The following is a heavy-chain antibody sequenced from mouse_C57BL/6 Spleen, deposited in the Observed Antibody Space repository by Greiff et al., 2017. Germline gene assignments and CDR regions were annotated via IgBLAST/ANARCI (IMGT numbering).Heavy chain of an antibody. J-gene: IGHJ2*01. V-gene: IGHV1-69*01. CDR2: IDPSDSYT. CDR1: GYTFTSYW. Sequence: QVQLKQPGAELVMPGASVKLSCKASGYTFTSYWMHWVKQRPGQGLEWIGEIDPSDSYTNYNQKFKGKSTLTVDKSSSTAYMQLSSLTSEDSAVYYCARNVAQAFDYWGQGTTLTVSS. D-gene: IGHD3-2*02. CDR3: ARNVAQAFDY.